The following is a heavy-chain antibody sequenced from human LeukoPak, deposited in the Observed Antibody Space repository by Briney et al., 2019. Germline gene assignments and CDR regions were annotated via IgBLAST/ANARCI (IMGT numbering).Heavy chain of an antibody. V-gene: IGHV4-34*01. J-gene: IGHJ4*02. CDR2: INHSGST. D-gene: IGHD5-12*01. Sequence: PSETLSLTCAVYGGSFSGYYWSWIRQPPGKGLEWIGEINHSGSTNYNPSLKSRVTISVDTSKNQFSLKLSSVTAADTAVYYCARDPRGYSGYRFDYWGQGTLVTVSS. CDR1: GGSFSGYY. CDR3: ARDPRGYSGYRFDY.